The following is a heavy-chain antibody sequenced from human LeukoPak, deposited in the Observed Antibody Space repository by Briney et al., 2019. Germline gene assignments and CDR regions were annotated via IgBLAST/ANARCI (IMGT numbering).Heavy chain of an antibody. CDR1: GGSFSGYY. J-gene: IGHJ4*02. CDR3: AVRKWLVLFH. Sequence: SETLSLTCAVYGGSFSGYYWSWIRHPPGKGREWIGEINHSGSTNYNPSPKSRVTISVDTSKNQFSLKLSSVAAADTAVYYWAVRKWLVLFHWGQGTLVTVSS. V-gene: IGHV4-34*01. D-gene: IGHD6-19*01. CDR2: INHSGST.